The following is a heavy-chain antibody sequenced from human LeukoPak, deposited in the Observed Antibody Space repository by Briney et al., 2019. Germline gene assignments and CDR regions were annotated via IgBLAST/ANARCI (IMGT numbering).Heavy chain of an antibody. D-gene: IGHD6-13*01. CDR2: TNPNSGGT. CDR3: ARANLPGIAAAGTGD. CDR1: GYTFTGYY. V-gene: IGHV1-2*02. Sequence: ASVKVSCKASGYTFTGYYMHWVRQAPGQGLEWMGWTNPNSGGTNYAQKFQGRVTMTRDTSISTAYMELSRLRSDDTAVYYCARANLPGIAAAGTGDWGQGTLVTVSS. J-gene: IGHJ4*02.